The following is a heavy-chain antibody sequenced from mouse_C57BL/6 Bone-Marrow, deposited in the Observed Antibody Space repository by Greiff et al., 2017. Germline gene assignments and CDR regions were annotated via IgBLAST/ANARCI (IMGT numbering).Heavy chain of an antibody. CDR2: IYPGDGDT. CDR1: GYAFSSSW. Sequence: VKLMESGPELVKPGASVKISCKASGYAFSSSWMNWVKQRPGKGLAWIGRIYPGDGDTNYNGKFKGKATLTADTSSSTAYMHLSSLTSVDSAVYFCARVYYGSVYAMDYWGQGTSVTVSA. J-gene: IGHJ4*01. CDR3: ARVYYGSVYAMDY. D-gene: IGHD1-1*01. V-gene: IGHV1-82*01.